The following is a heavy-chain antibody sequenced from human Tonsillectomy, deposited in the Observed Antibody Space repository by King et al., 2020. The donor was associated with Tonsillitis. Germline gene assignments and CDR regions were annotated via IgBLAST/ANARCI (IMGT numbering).Heavy chain of an antibody. Sequence: VQLVESGGGWVQPGGSLRLSCAASGFTFSSYVMTWVRQAPGKGLEWVSAISGSGDTTYYADSVKGRFTISRDISKNTLYLQMNSLRAEDTAVYYCAKKGLQSSGPYYFDCWGQGTLVAVSS. CDR3: AKKGLQSSGPYYFDC. D-gene: IGHD5-24*01. J-gene: IGHJ4*02. CDR2: ISGSGDTT. V-gene: IGHV3-23*04. CDR1: GFTFSSYV.